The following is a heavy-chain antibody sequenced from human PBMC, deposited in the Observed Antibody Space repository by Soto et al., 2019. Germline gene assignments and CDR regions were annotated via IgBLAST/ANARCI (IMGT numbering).Heavy chain of an antibody. CDR3: AKDCSGASCGFDI. CDR1: DYTFGKYG. V-gene: IGHV1-18*01. J-gene: IGHJ4*02. Sequence: QVQLVQSGTEVKKPGASVKVSCKASDYTFGKYGISWVRQAPGQGLEWVGWISGYHGNTVHAQKFRGRVNMTTDTSTSTAYMELGSLKSDDTAIYYCAKDCSGASCGFDIWGQGTLVTVSS. D-gene: IGHD2-15*01. CDR2: ISGYHGNT.